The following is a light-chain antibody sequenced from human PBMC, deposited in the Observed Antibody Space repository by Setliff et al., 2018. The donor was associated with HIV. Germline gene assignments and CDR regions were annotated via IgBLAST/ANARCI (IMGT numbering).Light chain of an antibody. CDR2: KDN. CDR3: QSADSTGTYV. V-gene: IGLV3-25*03. Sequence: SYELTQRPSVSVSPGQTARITCSGDAMSKQYAYWYQQRPGQAPVLVMSKDNERPSGIPERFSGSSSGTTATLTISGVQAEDEADYHCQSADSTGTYVFGPGTKGTGL. CDR1: AMSKQY. J-gene: IGLJ1*01.